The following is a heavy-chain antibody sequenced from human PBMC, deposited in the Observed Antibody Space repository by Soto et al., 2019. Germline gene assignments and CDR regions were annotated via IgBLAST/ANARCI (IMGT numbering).Heavy chain of an antibody. Sequence: GESLKISCKGSGYSFTSYWIGWVRQMPGKGLEWMGIIYPGDSDTRYSPSFQGQVTISADKSISTAYLQWSSLKASDTAIFYCARAPGLSPRYSDYWGQGTPVTVSS. D-gene: IGHD3-16*02. J-gene: IGHJ4*02. CDR1: GYSFTSYW. V-gene: IGHV5-51*01. CDR3: ARAPGLSPRYSDY. CDR2: IYPGDSDT.